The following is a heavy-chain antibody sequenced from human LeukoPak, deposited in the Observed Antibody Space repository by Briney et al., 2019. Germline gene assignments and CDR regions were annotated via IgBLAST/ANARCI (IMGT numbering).Heavy chain of an antibody. V-gene: IGHV4-34*01. CDR3: ARGLKVRAAARRLGMDV. Sequence: SETLSLTCAVYGGSFSGYYWSWIRQPPGKGLEWIGEINHSGSTNYNPSLKSRVTISVDTSKNQFSLKLSSVTAADTAVYYCARGLKVRAAARRLGMDVWGKGTTVTVSS. CDR1: GGSFSGYY. J-gene: IGHJ6*03. D-gene: IGHD6-6*01. CDR2: INHSGST.